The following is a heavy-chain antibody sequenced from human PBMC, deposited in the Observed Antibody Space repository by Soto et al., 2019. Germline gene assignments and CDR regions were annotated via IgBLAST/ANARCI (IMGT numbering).Heavy chain of an antibody. D-gene: IGHD2-8*01. J-gene: IGHJ3*02. CDR1: GGSISISSYY. CDR3: ARRGYYAISAFDI. V-gene: IGHV4-39*01. CDR2: IYYSGST. Sequence: LQLQRSAQGLVRPSEPLSLTCTASGGSISISSYYWGWIRQPPGKGLEWIGSIYYSGSTYYNPSLKSRVTISVDTSKNQFSLKLSSVTAADTAVYYCARRGYYAISAFDIWGQGTMVTVSS.